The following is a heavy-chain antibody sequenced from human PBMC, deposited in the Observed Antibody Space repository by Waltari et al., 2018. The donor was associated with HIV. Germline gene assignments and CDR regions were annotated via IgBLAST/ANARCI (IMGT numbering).Heavy chain of an antibody. CDR3: AREGTQYNWSPGY. CDR1: GYTFTGSY. V-gene: IGHV1-2*02. CDR2: INPNSGGK. D-gene: IGHD1-20*01. Sequence: QVQLVQSGSEVKKPWASVKVSCKPYGYTFTGSYMHWGRQAPGEGPEGMGWINPNSGGKNYAQKLQGRVTMTRYTSISTAYMELSRLRSDDTAVYYCAREGTQYNWSPGYWGQGTLVTVSS. J-gene: IGHJ4*02.